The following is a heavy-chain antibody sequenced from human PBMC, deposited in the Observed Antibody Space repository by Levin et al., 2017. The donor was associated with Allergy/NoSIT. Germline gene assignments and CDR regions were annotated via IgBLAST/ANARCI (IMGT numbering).Heavy chain of an antibody. V-gene: IGHV3-7*01. CDR1: GFTFNNYW. CDR3: GRARFDP. J-gene: IGHJ5*02. Sequence: QSGGSLRLSCAASGFTFNNYWMSWVRQTPGKGLGWVAYIKQDGSEKYYVDSVKGRFTISRDNAKNSLYLQMNSLRAEDTAVYYCGRARFDPWGQGTLVTVSS. CDR2: IKQDGSEK.